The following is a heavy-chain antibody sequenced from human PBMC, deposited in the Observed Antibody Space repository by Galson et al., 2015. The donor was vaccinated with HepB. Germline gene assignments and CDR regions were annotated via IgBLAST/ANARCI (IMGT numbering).Heavy chain of an antibody. CDR1: GFSFMHAW. Sequence: SLRLSCAGSGFSFMHAWMSWVRQAPGKGLEWVGHIKSNLNGGTTDYAAPVKGRFTISREDSKNTLYLEMNSLKTEDTAIYYCATEYFGAYNYWGQGALVTVSS. CDR3: ATEYFGAYNY. CDR2: IKSNLNGGTT. J-gene: IGHJ4*02. D-gene: IGHD3-9*01. V-gene: IGHV3-15*01.